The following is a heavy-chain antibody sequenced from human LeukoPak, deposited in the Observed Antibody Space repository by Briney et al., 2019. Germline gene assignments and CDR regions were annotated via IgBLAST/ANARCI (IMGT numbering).Heavy chain of an antibody. D-gene: IGHD3-10*01. CDR2: ISSSSSTI. CDR3: AKDSTYYYGSGSLGFDY. Sequence: GGSLRLSCAASGFTFSSYSMNWVRQAPGKGLEWVSYISSSSSTIYYADSVKGRFTISRDNAKNSLYLKMNSLRAEDTAVYYCAKDSTYYYGSGSLGFDYWGQGTLVTVSS. V-gene: IGHV3-48*01. J-gene: IGHJ4*02. CDR1: GFTFSSYS.